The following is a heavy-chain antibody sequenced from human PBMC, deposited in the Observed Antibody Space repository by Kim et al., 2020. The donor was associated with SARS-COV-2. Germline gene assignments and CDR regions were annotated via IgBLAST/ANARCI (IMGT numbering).Heavy chain of an antibody. D-gene: IGHD3-10*01. Sequence: SETLSLTCTVSGGSISSSSYYWGWIRQPPGKGLEWIGSIYYSGSTYYNPSLKSRVTISVDTSKNQFSLKLSSVTAADTAVYYCARILAFMVRGALDAFDIWGQGTMVTVSS. CDR2: IYYSGST. V-gene: IGHV4-39*07. CDR1: GGSISSSSYY. J-gene: IGHJ3*02. CDR3: ARILAFMVRGALDAFDI.